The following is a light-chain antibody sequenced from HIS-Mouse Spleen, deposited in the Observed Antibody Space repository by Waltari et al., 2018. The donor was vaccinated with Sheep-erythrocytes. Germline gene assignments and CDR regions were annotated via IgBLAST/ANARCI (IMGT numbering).Light chain of an antibody. Sequence: QSALTQPRSVSGSPGQSVTISCTGTSSDVGGYNYVSWYQQHPGKAPKLMIYDVSKRPPGVPVRFSGSKSGNTASLTIFGLQAKDEADYYCCSYAGSYNHVFATGTKVTVL. CDR3: CSYAGSYNHV. CDR2: DVS. V-gene: IGLV2-11*01. J-gene: IGLJ1*01. CDR1: SSDVGGYNY.